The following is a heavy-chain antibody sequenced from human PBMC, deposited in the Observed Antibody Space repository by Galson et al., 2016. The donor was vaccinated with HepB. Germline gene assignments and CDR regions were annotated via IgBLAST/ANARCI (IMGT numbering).Heavy chain of an antibody. J-gene: IGHJ4*02. CDR1: GFTFSNYG. D-gene: IGHD3-16*01. Sequence: SLRLSCAASGFTFSNYGMHWVRQAPGKGLEWVAVISYDGIDTYYADSVKGRFTISRDNSQNMLYLQMNSLRLEDTAVYYCVKDAQSSIRMTFGGVLDYWGQGTLVTVSS. CDR2: ISYDGIDT. CDR3: VKDAQSSIRMTFGGVLDY. V-gene: IGHV3-30*18.